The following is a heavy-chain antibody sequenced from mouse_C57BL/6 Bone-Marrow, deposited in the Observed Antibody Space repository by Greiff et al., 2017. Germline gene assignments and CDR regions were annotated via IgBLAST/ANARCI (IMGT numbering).Heavy chain of an antibody. D-gene: IGHD2-3*01. CDR2: IYPRSGYT. J-gene: IGHJ3*01. Sequence: VHLVESGAELARPGASVKLSCKASGYTFTSYGISWVKQRTGQGLEWIGEIYPRSGYTYYNEKFKGKATLTADKSSSTAYMQLRSLTSEDSAVFFCAGEGGWLLAWFAYWGQGTLVTVSA. V-gene: IGHV1-81*01. CDR1: GYTFTSYG. CDR3: AGEGGWLLAWFAY.